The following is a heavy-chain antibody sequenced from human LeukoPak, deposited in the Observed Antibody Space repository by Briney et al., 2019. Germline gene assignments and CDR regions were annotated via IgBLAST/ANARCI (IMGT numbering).Heavy chain of an antibody. J-gene: IGHJ4*02. Sequence: GGSLRLSCAASGFTFSSHSMNWVRQAPGKGLEWVSSISSSSSYIYYADSVKGRFTISRDNAKNSLYLQMNSLRAEDTAVYYCARVRSDYGLDYWGQGTLVTVSS. CDR3: ARVRSDYGLDY. D-gene: IGHD4-17*01. V-gene: IGHV3-21*01. CDR2: ISSSSSYI. CDR1: GFTFSSHS.